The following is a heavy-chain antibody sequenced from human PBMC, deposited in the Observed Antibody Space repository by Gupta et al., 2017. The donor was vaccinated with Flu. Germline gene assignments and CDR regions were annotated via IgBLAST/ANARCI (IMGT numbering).Heavy chain of an antibody. Sequence: ELQPCVSGGGFVSHVGTLRHTFAASCFPLRGYAIRCIFCAARTGLEWVSAISGSGGSTYNADSVTGRFTISRDNSKNTLYLQMHSLRAEDTAVYYCAKTGAVAGTRANYYYYGRDVWGQGTTVTVSS. D-gene: IGHD6-19*01. CDR1: CFPLRGYA. CDR3: AKTGAVAGTRANYYYYGRDV. CDR2: ISGSGGST. V-gene: IGHV3-23*01. J-gene: IGHJ6*02.